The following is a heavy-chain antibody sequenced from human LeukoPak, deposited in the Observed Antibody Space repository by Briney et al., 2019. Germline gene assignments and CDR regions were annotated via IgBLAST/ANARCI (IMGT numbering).Heavy chain of an antibody. Sequence: SETLSLTCTVSGGTISSYYWNWIRQPPGKGLEWIGYIHDRGSTKYNPSLKSRVAISVDTSKNQFSLKLSSVTAADTAVYYCARHRVSGSSYSALEYWGQGALVTVSS. CDR2: IHDRGST. CDR1: GGTISSYY. D-gene: IGHD1-26*01. CDR3: ARHRVSGSSYSALEY. V-gene: IGHV4-59*08. J-gene: IGHJ4*02.